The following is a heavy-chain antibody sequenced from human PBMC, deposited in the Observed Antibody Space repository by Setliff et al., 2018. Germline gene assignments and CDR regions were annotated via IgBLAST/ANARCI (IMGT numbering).Heavy chain of an antibody. Sequence: AASVKVSCKASGYTFTSNHVHWVRQAPGQGLEWMGLFNPSGGTTKYAEKFQGRVTMTTDTSTSTAYMELRSLRSDDTAVYYCARYITGTTPADYWGQGTLVTVSS. V-gene: IGHV1-46*01. J-gene: IGHJ4*02. CDR1: GYTFTSNH. CDR3: ARYITGTTPADY. D-gene: IGHD1-7*01. CDR2: FNPSGGTT.